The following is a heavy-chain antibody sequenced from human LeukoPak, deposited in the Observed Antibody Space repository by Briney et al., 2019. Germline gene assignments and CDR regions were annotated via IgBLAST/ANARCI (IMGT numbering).Heavy chain of an antibody. CDR1: GFIFSDHH. CDR3: VRDLSSGSYTAFDI. J-gene: IGHJ3*02. D-gene: IGHD1-26*01. Sequence: GGSLRLSCAASGFIFSDHHMDWVREAPGKGLEWIGRSRNRARRYTTEYAASVKGRFTISRDDSKNSLSLQMNSLNTEDTAVYYCVRDLSSGSYTAFDIWGQGTIVTVSS. CDR2: SRNRARRYTT. V-gene: IGHV3-72*01.